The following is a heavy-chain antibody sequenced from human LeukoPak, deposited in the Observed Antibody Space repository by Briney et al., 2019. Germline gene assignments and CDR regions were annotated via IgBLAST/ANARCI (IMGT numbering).Heavy chain of an antibody. CDR3: ASDWLAGNPYHAFDL. CDR1: GFTFSSYS. V-gene: IGHV3-21*01. CDR2: ISSSSSYI. Sequence: GGSLRLSCAASGFTFSSYSMNWVRQAPGKGLEWVSSISSSSSYIYYADSVKGRFTISRDNAKNSLYLQMNSLRAEDTAVYYCASDWLAGNPYHAFDLWGKGTMVTVSS. D-gene: IGHD3-22*01. J-gene: IGHJ3*01.